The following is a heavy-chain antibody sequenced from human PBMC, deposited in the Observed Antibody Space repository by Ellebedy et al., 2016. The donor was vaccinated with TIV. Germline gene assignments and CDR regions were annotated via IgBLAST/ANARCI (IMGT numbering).Heavy chain of an antibody. J-gene: IGHJ4*02. Sequence: ASVKVSCKASGYTFTSYFMYWVRQAPGQGLEWMGIINPSGGDTNYAQRFQGRVTMTRDPSTSTVYMELSSLRSEEPAVYYCARGDKYYYESSGYYYTYWGQGTLVAVSS. V-gene: IGHV1-46*01. CDR1: GYTFTSYF. D-gene: IGHD3-22*01. CDR2: INPSGGDT. CDR3: ARGDKYYYESSGYYYTY.